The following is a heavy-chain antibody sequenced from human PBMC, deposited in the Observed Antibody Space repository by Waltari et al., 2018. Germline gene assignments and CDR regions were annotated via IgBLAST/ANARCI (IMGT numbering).Heavy chain of an antibody. CDR3: AKGTGDSYELDY. CDR1: GGSISSSSYY. J-gene: IGHJ4*02. Sequence: QLQLQESGPGLVKPSETLSLTCTVSGGSISSSSYYWGWIRQPPGKGLEWIGSIYYSGSTYYNPSLKSRVTISVDTSKNQFSLKLSSVTAADTAVYYCAKGTGDSYELDYWGQGTLVTVSS. CDR2: IYYSGST. D-gene: IGHD5-18*01. V-gene: IGHV4-39*01.